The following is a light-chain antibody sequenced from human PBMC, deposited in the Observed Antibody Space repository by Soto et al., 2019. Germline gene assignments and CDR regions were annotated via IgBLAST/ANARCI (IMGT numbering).Light chain of an antibody. V-gene: IGKV3-11*01. CDR3: QQRPYT. CDR1: QSVSSY. J-gene: IGKJ2*01. Sequence: EMVLIHTPATLSLSPGERATLSCRASQSVSSYLAWYQQKPGQAPRLLIYDASNRATGITARFSGSGSGTDFTLTISRLEPEDFAVYNCQQRPYTFGQGTKLEIK. CDR2: DAS.